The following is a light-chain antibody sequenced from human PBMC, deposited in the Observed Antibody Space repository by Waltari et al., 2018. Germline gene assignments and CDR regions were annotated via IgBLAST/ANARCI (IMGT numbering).Light chain of an antibody. J-gene: IGLJ3*02. CDR2: GEN. CDR3: NCRDTSDYHLWL. V-gene: IGLV3-19*01. CDR1: SLTNYY. Sequence: SSELTQDPVVSVALGQTVSITCQGDSLTNYYAAWYQRKPGQAPVLVIYGENNRPSGTPDRFSGSRSGNTSSLTITGAHAEDEADYYCNCRDTSDYHLWLFGGGTKLTVL.